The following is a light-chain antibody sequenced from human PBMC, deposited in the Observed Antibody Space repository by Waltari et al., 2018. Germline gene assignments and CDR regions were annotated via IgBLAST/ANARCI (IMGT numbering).Light chain of an antibody. CDR2: RAS. J-gene: IGKJ4*01. Sequence: DIQMTQSPSTLSASIGDRITITCRASKSISVWLAWYQQKPGRAPKLLIFRASTLEIGVPSRFSGSGSGTEFTLTISSLQPDDVAAYYCQQYSTYSTTFGGGTKVEIK. CDR1: KSISVW. V-gene: IGKV1-5*03. CDR3: QQYSTYSTT.